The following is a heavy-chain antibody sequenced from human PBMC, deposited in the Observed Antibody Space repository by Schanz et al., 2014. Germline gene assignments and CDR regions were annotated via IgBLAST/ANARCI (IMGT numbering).Heavy chain of an antibody. CDR1: GYTFTNFF. V-gene: IGHV1-46*03. CDR3: ARGSPENMSRGELDY. J-gene: IGHJ4*02. D-gene: IGHD3-16*01. Sequence: QVHLVQSGAEVHKPGASLKISCKASGYTFTNFFLHWVRQAPGQGLEWMGIINPTGGSTTYAQKLRGAGTRTRDKSTDTAYLELTSLRSEDTAVYYCARGSPENMSRGELDYWGQGTLVTVSS. CDR2: INPTGGST.